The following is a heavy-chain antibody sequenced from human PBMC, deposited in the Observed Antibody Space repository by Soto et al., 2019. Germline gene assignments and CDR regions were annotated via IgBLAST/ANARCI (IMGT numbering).Heavy chain of an antibody. CDR2: TYYRSKWYN. J-gene: IGHJ6*02. V-gene: IGHV6-1*01. CDR1: GDSVSSNSAA. D-gene: IGHD6-13*01. Sequence: PSQALSLTCAISGDSVSSNSAAWNWIRQSPSRGLEWLGRTYYRSKWYNDYAVSVKSRITINPDTSKNQFSLQLNSVTPEDTAVYYCARDRIAAAGTEYYGMDVWGQGTTVTVSS. CDR3: ARDRIAAAGTEYYGMDV.